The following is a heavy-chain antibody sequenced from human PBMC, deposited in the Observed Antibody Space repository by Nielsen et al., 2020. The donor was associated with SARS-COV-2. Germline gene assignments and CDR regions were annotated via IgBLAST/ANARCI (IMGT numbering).Heavy chain of an antibody. CDR2: INPSGGAT. Sequence: ASVKVSCKASGYTFTSYYIHWVRQAPGQGLEWMGMINPSGGATLYAHNFQGRVTMTRDTSTSTVYMEVRSLRSEDTAVYYCAKGSGSYFGAFGYWGQGTLVTVSS. J-gene: IGHJ4*02. CDR3: AKGSGSYFGAFGY. CDR1: GYTFTSYY. D-gene: IGHD3-3*01. V-gene: IGHV1-46*01.